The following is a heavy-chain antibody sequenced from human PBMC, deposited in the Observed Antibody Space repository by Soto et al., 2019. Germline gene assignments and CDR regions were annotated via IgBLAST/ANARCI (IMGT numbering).Heavy chain of an antibody. CDR1: GGTFSSYA. Sequence: GASVKVSCKASGGTFSSYAISWVRQAPGQGLEWMGGIIPIFGTANYAQKFQGRVTITADESTSTAYMELSSLRSEDTAVYYCASLERSDYGDYGSSEAFDYWGQGTLVTVSS. V-gene: IGHV1-69*13. J-gene: IGHJ4*02. CDR3: ASLERSDYGDYGSSEAFDY. CDR2: IIPIFGTA. D-gene: IGHD4-17*01.